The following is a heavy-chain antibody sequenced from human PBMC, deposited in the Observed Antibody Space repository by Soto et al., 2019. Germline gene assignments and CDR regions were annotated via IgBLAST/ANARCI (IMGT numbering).Heavy chain of an antibody. J-gene: IGHJ4*02. CDR1: GGSISSGDYY. Sequence: PSETLSLTCTVSGGSISSGDYYWSWIRQPPGEGLEWIGYIYYSGSTYYNPSLKSRVTISVDTSKNQFSLKLSSVTAADTAVYYCARGGYSSGWYLDYWGQGTLVTVSS. V-gene: IGHV4-30-4*01. CDR2: IYYSGST. CDR3: ARGGYSSGWYLDY. D-gene: IGHD6-19*01.